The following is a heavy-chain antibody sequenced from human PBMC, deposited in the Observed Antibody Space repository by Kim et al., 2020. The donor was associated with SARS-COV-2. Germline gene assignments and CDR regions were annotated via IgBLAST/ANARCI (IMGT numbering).Heavy chain of an antibody. CDR1: GGSFSGYY. V-gene: IGHV4-34*01. J-gene: IGHJ4*02. Sequence: SETLSLTCAVYGGSFSGYYWSWIRQPPGKGLEWIGEINHSGSTNYNPSLKSRVTISVDTSKNQFSLKLSSVTAADTAVYYCARGGYTRGDFDYWGQGTLV. D-gene: IGHD6-13*01. CDR3: ARGGYTRGDFDY. CDR2: INHSGST.